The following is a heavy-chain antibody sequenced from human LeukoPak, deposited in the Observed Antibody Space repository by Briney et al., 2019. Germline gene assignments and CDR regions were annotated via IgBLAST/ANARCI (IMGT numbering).Heavy chain of an antibody. V-gene: IGHV4-59*01. CDR2: IYYSGST. CDR3: ARVTGYMIEDYFDY. CDR1: GGSISSYY. Sequence: SETLSLTCTVSGGSISSYYWSWIRLPPGKGLEWIGYIYYSGSTNYNPSLKSRVTISVDTSKNQFSLKLRSVTAADTAVYYCARVTGYMIEDYFDYWGQGTLVTVSS. J-gene: IGHJ4*02. D-gene: IGHD3-22*01.